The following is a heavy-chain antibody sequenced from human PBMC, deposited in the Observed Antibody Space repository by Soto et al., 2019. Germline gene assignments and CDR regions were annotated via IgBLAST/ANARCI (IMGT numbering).Heavy chain of an antibody. D-gene: IGHD3-3*01. Sequence: QVQLVQSGAEVKKPGASVKVSCKASGYTFTSYYMHWVRQAPGQGLEWMGIINTSGGSTSYAQKFQGRDTKSRDTSTSTVYMELSSLRSEDTAVYYCARGAIEYYDFWSGYYYYMDVWGKGTTVTVSS. CDR2: INTSGGST. CDR3: ARGAIEYYDFWSGYYYYMDV. J-gene: IGHJ6*03. CDR1: GYTFTSYY. V-gene: IGHV1-46*03.